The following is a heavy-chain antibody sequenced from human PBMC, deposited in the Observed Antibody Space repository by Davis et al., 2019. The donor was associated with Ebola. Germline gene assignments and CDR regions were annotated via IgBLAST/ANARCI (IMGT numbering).Heavy chain of an antibody. Sequence: KVSCKGSGYSFTSYWIGWVRQMPGKGLEWMGIIYPGDSDTRYSPSFQGQVTISADKSISTAFLQWSSLKASDTAMYYCARHGPSVVYDILTGYYLTEDYWGQGTLVTVSS. D-gene: IGHD3-9*01. CDR1: GYSFTSYW. CDR3: ARHGPSVVYDILTGYYLTEDY. CDR2: IYPGDSDT. V-gene: IGHV5-51*01. J-gene: IGHJ4*02.